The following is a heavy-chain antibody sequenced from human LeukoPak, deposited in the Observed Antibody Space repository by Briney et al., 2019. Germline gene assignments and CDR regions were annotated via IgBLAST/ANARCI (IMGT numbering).Heavy chain of an antibody. Sequence: GGSLRLSCAASGFTFSSYWMHWVRQGPGKGLVWVSRTNSDGSSINYADSVKGRFTISRDNAKNTLYLQMNSLRAEDTAVYYCARVPLYSSGWYTLGYWGQATLVTVSS. D-gene: IGHD6-19*01. CDR2: TNSDGSSI. J-gene: IGHJ1*01. CDR1: GFTFSSYW. V-gene: IGHV3-74*01. CDR3: ARVPLYSSGWYTLGY.